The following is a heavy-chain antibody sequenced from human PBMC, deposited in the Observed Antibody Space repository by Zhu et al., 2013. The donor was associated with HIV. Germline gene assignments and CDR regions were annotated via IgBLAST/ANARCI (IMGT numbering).Heavy chain of an antibody. J-gene: IGHJ3*02. V-gene: IGHV1-69*01. CDR1: GGTFSSYA. Sequence: QVQLVQSGAEVKKPGSSVKVSCKASGGTFSSYAISWVRQAPGQGLEWMGGIIPIFGTANYAQKFQGRVTITADESASTAYMELSSLRSEDTAVYYCAREFVVDTAMVAGNAFDIWGQGTMVTVSS. D-gene: IGHD5-18*01. CDR2: IIPIFGTA. CDR3: AREFVVDTAMVAGNAFDI.